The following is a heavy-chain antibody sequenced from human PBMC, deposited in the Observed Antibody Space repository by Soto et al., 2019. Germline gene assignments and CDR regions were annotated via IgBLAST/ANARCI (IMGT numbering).Heavy chain of an antibody. Sequence: EVQLLESGGGLVQPGGSLRLSCAASGFTFSSYAMSWVRQAPGKGLEWVSAISGSGGSTYYADSVKGRFTISRDNSKNTLYLQMNSLRAEDTAVYYCAKVPPLRVAGTGEYDYWGQGTLVTVSS. CDR2: ISGSGGST. V-gene: IGHV3-23*01. J-gene: IGHJ4*02. D-gene: IGHD6-19*01. CDR1: GFTFSSYA. CDR3: AKVPPLRVAGTGEYDY.